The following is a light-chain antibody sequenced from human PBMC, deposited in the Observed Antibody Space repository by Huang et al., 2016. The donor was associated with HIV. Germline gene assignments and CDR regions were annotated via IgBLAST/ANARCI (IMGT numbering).Light chain of an antibody. CDR2: AAS. J-gene: IGKJ5*01. V-gene: IGKV1-17*03. CDR3: LQHLSYPPA. CDR1: QDINNY. Sequence: DIQMTQSPFAMSASVGDRVNITCRANQDINNYLLWFQQKPGKVPKRLIYAASNLPSGVPSRFSGSGSGTEFTLTISNLQPEDFATYYCLQHLSYPPAFGQGTRLEIK.